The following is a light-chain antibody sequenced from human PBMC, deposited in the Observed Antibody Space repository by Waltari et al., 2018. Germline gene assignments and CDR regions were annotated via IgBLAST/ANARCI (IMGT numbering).Light chain of an antibody. CDR1: QSVSRC. CDR3: QKYDRLPAT. V-gene: IGKV3-20*01. Sequence: CMADQSVSRCLAWYQQKPGQAPRLLISGASSRATGIPDRFSGSGSGTDFSLTISRLEPEDFAVYYCQKYDRLPATFGQGTKVEIK. J-gene: IGKJ1*01. CDR2: GAS.